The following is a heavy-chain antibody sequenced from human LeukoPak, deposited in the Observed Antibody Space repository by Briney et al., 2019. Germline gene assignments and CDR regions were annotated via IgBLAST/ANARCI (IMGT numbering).Heavy chain of an antibody. Sequence: QAGGSLRLSCAASGFTFSSNAMSWVRQAPGKGLEWVSAISGSGASTHYADSVKGRFTISRDNSKNTLYLQMNSLRAEDTAVYYCAKEGIAGDFDYWGQGTLVTVSS. CDR1: GFTFSSNA. CDR2: ISGSGAST. CDR3: AKEGIAGDFDY. J-gene: IGHJ4*02. D-gene: IGHD6-13*01. V-gene: IGHV3-23*01.